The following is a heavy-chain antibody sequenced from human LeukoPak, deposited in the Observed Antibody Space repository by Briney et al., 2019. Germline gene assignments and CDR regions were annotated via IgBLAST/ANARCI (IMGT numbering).Heavy chain of an antibody. V-gene: IGHV1-18*01. Sequence: ASVKVSCKASGYTFTGYGISWVRQAPGQGLEWMGWISAYNGNTNYAQKLQGRVTMTTDTSTSTAYMELRSLRSDDTAVYYCARYSSSWWHYYYYMDVWGKGTTVTVSS. CDR1: GYTFTGYG. J-gene: IGHJ6*03. CDR3: ARYSSSWWHYYYYMDV. D-gene: IGHD6-13*01. CDR2: ISAYNGNT.